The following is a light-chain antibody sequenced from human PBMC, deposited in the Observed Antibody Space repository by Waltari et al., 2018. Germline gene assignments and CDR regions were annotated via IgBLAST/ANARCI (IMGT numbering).Light chain of an antibody. V-gene: IGKV3-15*01. CDR3: HQYNDWPRT. CDR2: RAS. Sequence: EIVMTQSPATLFVFQGERATLSCRASQSVTSNLAWYQQKPGQAPRLLIYRASTRATGFPARFSGSGSGTEFTLTISSLQPEDFAVYHCHQYNDWPRTFGQGTKVEIK. CDR1: QSVTSN. J-gene: IGKJ1*01.